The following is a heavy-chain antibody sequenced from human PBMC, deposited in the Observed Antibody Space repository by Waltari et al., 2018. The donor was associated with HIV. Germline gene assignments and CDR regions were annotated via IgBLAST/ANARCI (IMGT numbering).Heavy chain of an antibody. CDR3: AKDRAIGTLDH. V-gene: IGHV3-33*06. CDR1: GFIFKEFD. D-gene: IGHD1-26*01. Sequence: VRLVESGGGVLQLGKSLRLSLSASGFIFKEFDMHWVRQAPGKGLEWLALIWSDGSFQYYTDSVKGRFTISRDNFDNTLYLQMNSLRPEDTAIYYCAKDRAIGTLDHWGQGTLVTVSS. CDR2: IWSDGSFQ. J-gene: IGHJ4*02.